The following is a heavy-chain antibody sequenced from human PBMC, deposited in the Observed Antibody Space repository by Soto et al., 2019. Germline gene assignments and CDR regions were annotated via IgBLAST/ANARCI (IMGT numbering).Heavy chain of an antibody. CDR2: INAGNGNT. J-gene: IGHJ5*02. Sequence: GASVKVSCKASGYTFTSYAMHWVRQAPGQRLEWMGWINAGNGNTKYSQKFQGRVTITRDTSASTAYMELSSLRSEDTAVYYCARDGHCNNGVCKKWFDPWGQGTLVTVSS. V-gene: IGHV1-3*01. CDR1: GYTFTSYA. CDR3: ARDGHCNNGVCKKWFDP. D-gene: IGHD2-8*01.